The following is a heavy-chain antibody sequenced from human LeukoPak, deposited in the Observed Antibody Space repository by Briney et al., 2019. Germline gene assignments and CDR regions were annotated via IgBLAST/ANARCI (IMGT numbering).Heavy chain of an antibody. CDR1: GFNFSNYA. J-gene: IGHJ3*02. CDR3: ARDPFLHCSGGSCYSPYAFDI. CDR2: ISYDGSYK. Sequence: GRSLRLSCAASGFNFSNYAMHWVRQAPGKELEWVAVISYDGSYKNYADSVKGRYTISRDNSKNTLYLQMNSLRAEDTTVYYCARDPFLHCSGGSCYSPYAFDIWGQGTMVTVSS. V-gene: IGHV3-30*04. D-gene: IGHD2-15*01.